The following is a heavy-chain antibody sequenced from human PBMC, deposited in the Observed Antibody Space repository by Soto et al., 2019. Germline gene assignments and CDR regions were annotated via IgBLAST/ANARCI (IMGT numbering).Heavy chain of an antibody. CDR3: ARGWFGVLFDALDI. V-gene: IGHV6-1*01. J-gene: IGHJ3*02. CDR2: TYYRSNWYS. Sequence: PSQTLSLTCAISGDSVSSDNAAWNWIRQSPSRGLEWLGKTYYRSNWYSEYPISVKSRVTINPDTSKNQFSLQLNSVSPDDTAVYYFARGWFGVLFDALDIWGPGKMVTVSS. D-gene: IGHD3-10*01. CDR1: GDSVSSDNAA.